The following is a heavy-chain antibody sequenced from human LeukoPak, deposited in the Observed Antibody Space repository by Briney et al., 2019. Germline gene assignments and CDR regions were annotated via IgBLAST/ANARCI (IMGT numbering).Heavy chain of an antibody. CDR3: ARRLTATKSDHSLLPPIYHDPPEGHNWFDP. CDR1: GGSISSSSYY. J-gene: IGHJ5*02. D-gene: IGHD1/OR15-1a*01. Sequence: SETLSLTCTVSGGSISSSSYYWGWIRQPPGKGLEWIGSIYYSGSTYYNPSLKSRVTISVDTSKNQFSLKLSSVTAADTAVYYCARRLTATKSDHSLLPPIYHDPPEGHNWFDPWGQGTLVTVSS. CDR2: IYYSGST. V-gene: IGHV4-39*07.